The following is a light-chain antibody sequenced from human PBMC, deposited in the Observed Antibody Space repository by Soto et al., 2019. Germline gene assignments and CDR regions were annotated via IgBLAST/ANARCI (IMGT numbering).Light chain of an antibody. CDR2: GAS. Sequence: EIVLTQSPGILSLSPGERATLSCRASQSVSSSYLAWYQQKPGQAPRLLIYGASNRATGIPDRISGSGSGTDFTLTISRLEPEDFAVYYCQHYGSTPWTFGQGTKVDI. J-gene: IGKJ1*01. V-gene: IGKV3-20*01. CDR3: QHYGSTPWT. CDR1: QSVSSSY.